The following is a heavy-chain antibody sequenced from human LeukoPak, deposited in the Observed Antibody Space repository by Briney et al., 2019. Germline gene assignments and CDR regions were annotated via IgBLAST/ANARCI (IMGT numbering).Heavy chain of an antibody. D-gene: IGHD3-3*01. CDR2: INPNSGGT. J-gene: IGHJ4*02. V-gene: IGHV1-2*02. CDR3: ASGGITIFGVVIPNPDY. Sequence: ASVKVSCKASGYTFTGYYMHWVRQAPGQGLEWMGWINPNSGGTNYAQKFQGRVTMTRDTSISTAYMELSRLRSDDTAVYYCASGGITIFGVVIPNPDYWGQRTLVTVSS. CDR1: GYTFTGYY.